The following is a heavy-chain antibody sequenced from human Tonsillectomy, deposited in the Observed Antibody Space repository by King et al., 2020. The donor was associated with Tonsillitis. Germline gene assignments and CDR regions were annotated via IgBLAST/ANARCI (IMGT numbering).Heavy chain of an antibody. J-gene: IGHJ4*02. Sequence: VQLVESGGGLVQPGGSLRLSCAVSGFTFSGYWMTWVRQAPGKGLEWVAMINEDGSDTYHVDSVKGRITISRDNAKNSLFLQMNSLRVHDTAVYYCARHKIGVHAVEFWGQGTLVTVSS. V-gene: IGHV3-7*01. D-gene: IGHD3-3*01. CDR1: GFTFSGYW. CDR2: INEDGSDT. CDR3: ARHKIGVHAVEF.